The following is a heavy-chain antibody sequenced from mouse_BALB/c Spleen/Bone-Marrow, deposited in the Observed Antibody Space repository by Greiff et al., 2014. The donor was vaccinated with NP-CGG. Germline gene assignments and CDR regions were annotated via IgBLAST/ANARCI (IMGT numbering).Heavy chain of an antibody. CDR2: ISTYSGNT. Sequence: ESGPELVRPGVSVKISCKGSGYTFTDYAMHWVKQSHAKSLEWIGVISTYSGNTNYNQKFKGKATMTVDKSSSTAYMELXXXXXEDSAIYYCARYDGYYGAMDYWGQGTSVTVSS. D-gene: IGHD2-3*01. CDR3: ARYDGYYGAMDY. CDR1: GYTFTDYA. J-gene: IGHJ4*01. V-gene: IGHV1-67*01.